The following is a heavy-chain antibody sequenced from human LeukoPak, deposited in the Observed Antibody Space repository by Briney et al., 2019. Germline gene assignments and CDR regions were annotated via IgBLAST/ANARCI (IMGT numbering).Heavy chain of an antibody. CDR1: GFTFSSSA. CDR3: ARNPVAAFYFDY. CDR2: ISYDGSNK. Sequence: PGGSLRLSCAASGFTFSSSAMHWVRQAPGKGLEWVALISYDGSNKYYADSVKGRFTISRDNSKNTLYLQMISLRAEDTAVYYCARNPVAAFYFDYWGPGTLVTVSS. D-gene: IGHD6-19*01. J-gene: IGHJ4*02. V-gene: IGHV3-30-3*01.